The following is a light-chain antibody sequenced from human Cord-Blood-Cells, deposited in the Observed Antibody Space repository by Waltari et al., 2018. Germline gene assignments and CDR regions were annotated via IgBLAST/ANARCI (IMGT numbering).Light chain of an antibody. CDR3: CSYAGSSTFGVV. Sequence: QSALTQPASVSGSPGQSITISCTGTSSDVGSYNLVPLYQQPPGKAPNLMIYEGSKRPSGVSNRFSGSKSGNTASLTISGLQAEDEADYYCCSYAGSSTFGVVFGGGTKLTVL. CDR2: EGS. CDR1: SSDVGSYNL. V-gene: IGLV2-23*03. J-gene: IGLJ2*01.